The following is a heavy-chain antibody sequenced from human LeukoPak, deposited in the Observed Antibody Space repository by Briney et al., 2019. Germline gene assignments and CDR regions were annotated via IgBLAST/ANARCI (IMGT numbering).Heavy chain of an antibody. CDR3: ARHHDIVTHLNWFDP. J-gene: IGHJ5*02. CDR2: ISAYNGNT. Sequence: ASVKVSCKASGYTFTSYGISWVRQAPGQGLEWMGWISAYNGNTNYAQKFQGRVTITADESTSTAYMELSSLRSEDTAVYYCARHHDIVTHLNWFDPWGQGTLVTVSS. CDR1: GYTFTSYG. V-gene: IGHV1-18*01. D-gene: IGHD3-9*01.